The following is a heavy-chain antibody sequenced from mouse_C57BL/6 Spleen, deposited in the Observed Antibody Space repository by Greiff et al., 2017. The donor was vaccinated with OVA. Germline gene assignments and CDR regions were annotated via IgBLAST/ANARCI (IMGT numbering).Heavy chain of an antibody. Sequence: VQLKESGPELVKPGASVKISCKASGYAFSSSWMNWVKQRPGKGLEWIGRIYPGDGDTNYNGKFKGKATLTADKSSSTAYMQLSSLTSEDSAVYFCARGFDYAWYFDVWGTGTTVTVSS. V-gene: IGHV1-82*01. CDR2: IYPGDGDT. J-gene: IGHJ1*03. CDR3: ARGFDYAWYFDV. CDR1: GYAFSSSW. D-gene: IGHD2-4*01.